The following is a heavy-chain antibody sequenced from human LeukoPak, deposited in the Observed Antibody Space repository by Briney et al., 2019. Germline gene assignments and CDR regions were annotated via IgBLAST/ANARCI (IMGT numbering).Heavy chain of an antibody. V-gene: IGHV4-34*01. CDR3: ARRLRDIVVVPAAMGPYNWFDP. J-gene: IGHJ5*02. Sequence: PSETLSLTCAVYGGSFSGYYWSWIRQPPGKGLEWIGEINHSGSTNYNPSPKSRVTISVDTSKNQFSLKLSSVTAADTAVYYCARRLRDIVVVPAAMGPYNWFDPWGQGTLVTVSS. CDR1: GGSFSGYY. D-gene: IGHD2-2*01. CDR2: INHSGST.